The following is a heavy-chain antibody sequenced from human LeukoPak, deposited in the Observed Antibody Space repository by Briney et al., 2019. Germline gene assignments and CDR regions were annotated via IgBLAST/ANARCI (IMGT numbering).Heavy chain of an antibody. CDR3: ARGRGRGSRAFDI. CDR2: MYYTGST. D-gene: IGHD1-26*01. Sequence: PSETLSLTCTVSGDSISSSVYYWTWIRQTPGKELEWIGTMYYTGSTYYNPSLKSRVTISVDTSKNQFSLKLSSVTAADTAVYYCARGRGRGSRAFDIWGQGTMVTVSS. CDR1: GDSISSSVYY. J-gene: IGHJ3*02. V-gene: IGHV4-39*07.